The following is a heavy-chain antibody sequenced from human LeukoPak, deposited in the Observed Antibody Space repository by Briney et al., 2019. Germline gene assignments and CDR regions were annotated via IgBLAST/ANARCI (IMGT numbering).Heavy chain of an antibody. CDR2: INPDGSEK. Sequence: GGSLRLSCTASGFSFSSNWMTWVRQAPGKGLEWVGNINPDGSEKFYVDSVRGRFTISRDNARSSVYLQMTSLRADDTAVYYCAREVSPGGPLDQTYYYYYMDVWGKGTTVTASS. J-gene: IGHJ6*03. V-gene: IGHV3-7*01. CDR1: GFSFSSNW. D-gene: IGHD4-23*01. CDR3: AREVSPGGPLDQTYYYYYMDV.